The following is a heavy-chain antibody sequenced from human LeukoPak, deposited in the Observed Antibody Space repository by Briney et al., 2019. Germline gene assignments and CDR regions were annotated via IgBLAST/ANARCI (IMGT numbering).Heavy chain of an antibody. CDR1: GGSFSGYH. CDR3: AREYSSSSGRRAFDF. J-gene: IGHJ3*01. V-gene: IGHV4-34*01. Sequence: SETLSLTCAVYGGSFSGYHWSWIRQPPGKGLEWIGEVNHSGSTNYNSSLKSGSTNYNPSLKSRVTTLVDTSKNQFSLRLSSVTAADTAVYYCAREYSSSSGRRAFDFWGQGTMVTVSS. CDR2: VNHSGST. D-gene: IGHD6-6*01.